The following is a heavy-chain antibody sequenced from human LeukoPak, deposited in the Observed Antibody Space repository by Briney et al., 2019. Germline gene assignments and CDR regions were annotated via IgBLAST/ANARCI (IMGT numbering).Heavy chain of an antibody. V-gene: IGHV1-69*13. CDR1: GGTFSSYA. J-gene: IGHJ6*03. CDR2: IIPIFGTA. Sequence: VASVNVSCTASGGTFSSYAISWVRQAPGQGLEWMGGIIPIFGTANYAQKFQGRVTITADESTSTAYMELSSLRSEDTAVYYCARDSYYDFWSGIANRGVDYYYYYMDVWGKGTTVTVSS. CDR3: ARDSYYDFWSGIANRGVDYYYYYMDV. D-gene: IGHD3-3*01.